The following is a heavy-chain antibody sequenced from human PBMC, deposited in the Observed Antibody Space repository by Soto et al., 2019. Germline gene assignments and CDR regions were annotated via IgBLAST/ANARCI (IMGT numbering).Heavy chain of an antibody. Sequence: QVPLVESGGGEVQPGKSLTLSCAASGFMFNSYAIQWVRQAPGKGLEWVAVISHDGGNKYYADSVKGRFTISRDNSKNMLFLQMNSLKVEDTAVYCCAQTPDDYWGQGTLVTVSS. CDR3: AQTPDDY. V-gene: IGHV3-30*04. CDR1: GFMFNSYA. CDR2: ISHDGGNK. J-gene: IGHJ4*02.